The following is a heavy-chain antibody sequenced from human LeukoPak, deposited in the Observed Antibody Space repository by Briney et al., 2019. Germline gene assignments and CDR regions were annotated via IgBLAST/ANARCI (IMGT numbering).Heavy chain of an antibody. Sequence: SETLSLTCAVYGGSFSGYYWSWIRQPPGKGLEWIGEINHSGSTNYNPSLKSRVTISVDTSKNQFSLKLSSVTAADTAVYYCGAGARWLKTWGQGTLVTVSS. J-gene: IGHJ5*02. CDR1: GGSFSGYY. CDR3: GAGARWLKT. CDR2: INHSGST. V-gene: IGHV4-34*01. D-gene: IGHD5-24*01.